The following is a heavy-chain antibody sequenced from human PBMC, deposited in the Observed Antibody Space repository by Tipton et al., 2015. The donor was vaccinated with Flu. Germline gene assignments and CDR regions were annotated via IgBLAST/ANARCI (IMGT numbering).Heavy chain of an antibody. CDR3: ARGRPYSNYGSNYFDY. CDR2: IYYSGST. D-gene: IGHD4-11*01. Sequence: LRLSCTVSGGSISSGGYYWSWIRQHPGKGLEWIGYIYYSGSTYYNPSLKSRVTISVDTSKNQFSLKLSSVTAADTAVYYCARGRPYSNYGSNYFDYWGQGTLVTVSS. CDR1: GGSISSGGYY. V-gene: IGHV4-31*03. J-gene: IGHJ4*02.